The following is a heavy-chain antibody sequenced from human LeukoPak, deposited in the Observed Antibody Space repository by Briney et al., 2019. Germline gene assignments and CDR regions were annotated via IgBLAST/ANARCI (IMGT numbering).Heavy chain of an antibody. D-gene: IGHD4-11*01. CDR2: IYTSGST. Sequence: NPSETLSLTCTVSGGSISSYYWSWIRQPPGEGLEWIGYIYTSGSTNYNPSLKSRVTISVDTSKNQFSLKLSSVTAADTAVYYCARCYSNYEYYFDYWGQGTLVTVSS. CDR1: GGSISSYY. CDR3: ARCYSNYEYYFDY. J-gene: IGHJ4*02. V-gene: IGHV4-4*08.